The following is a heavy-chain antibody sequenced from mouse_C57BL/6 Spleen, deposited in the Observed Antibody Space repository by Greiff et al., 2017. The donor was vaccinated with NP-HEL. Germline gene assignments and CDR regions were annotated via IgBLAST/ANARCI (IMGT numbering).Heavy chain of an antibody. V-gene: IGHV5-17*01. Sequence: EVQLVESGGGLVKPGGSLKLSCAASGFTFSDYGMHWVRQAPEKGLEWVAYISSGSSTIYYADTVKGRFTISRDNAKNTLFLQMTSLRSEDTAMYYCAREALYYGFADWGQGTLVTVSA. CDR1: GFTFSDYG. CDR2: ISSGSSTI. D-gene: IGHD2-1*01. J-gene: IGHJ3*01. CDR3: AREALYYGFAD.